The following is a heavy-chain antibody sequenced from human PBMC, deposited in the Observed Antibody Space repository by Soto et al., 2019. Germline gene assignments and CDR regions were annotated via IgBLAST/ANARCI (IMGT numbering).Heavy chain of an antibody. CDR3: ATSFITTIGTTA. J-gene: IGHJ4*02. V-gene: IGHV3-48*01. CDR1: GFTFSNFG. D-gene: IGHD1-1*01. CDR2: ISSSSTTI. Sequence: EVQLVESGGGLVQPGGSLRLSCEASGFTFSNFGINWVRHAPGKGLEWVSHISSSSTTIYYAESVKGRFTISRDNAKNSLYLQMSSLRGEDTAVYYCATSFITTIGTTAWGQGTLVTVSS.